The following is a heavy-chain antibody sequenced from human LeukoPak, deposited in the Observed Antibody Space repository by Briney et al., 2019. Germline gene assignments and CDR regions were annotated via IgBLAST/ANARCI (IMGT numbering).Heavy chain of an antibody. CDR3: VKPYYYSSGSLS. Sequence: PGGSLRLSCGASGFTFSSYWMSWVRQAPGKWLEWVATINQDETEKYYVDSLTGRFTISRDNAKNSLSLQMNSLRADDTAVYYCVKPYYYSSGSLSWGQGTLVTVSS. CDR2: INQDETEK. CDR1: GFTFSSYW. J-gene: IGHJ4*02. V-gene: IGHV3-7*01. D-gene: IGHD3-10*01.